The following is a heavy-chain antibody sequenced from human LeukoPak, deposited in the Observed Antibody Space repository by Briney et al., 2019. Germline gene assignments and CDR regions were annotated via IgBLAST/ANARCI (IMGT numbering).Heavy chain of an antibody. D-gene: IGHD5-24*01. Sequence: SETLSLTCTVSGDSVSHYYSNWIRQPPGKALELIGYISNNRDSNYNPSLKSRVTMSLDTSKNQLSLRLTSVTAADTAVYFCTRGSREPDFSGQGTLVTVSS. CDR2: ISNNRDS. CDR1: GDSVSHYY. CDR3: TRGSREPDF. J-gene: IGHJ4*02. V-gene: IGHV4-59*02.